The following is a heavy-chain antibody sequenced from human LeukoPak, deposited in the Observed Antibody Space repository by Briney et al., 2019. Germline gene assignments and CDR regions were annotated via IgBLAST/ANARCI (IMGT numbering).Heavy chain of an antibody. CDR2: TNPNSGGT. D-gene: IGHD2-15*01. Sequence: ASVKVSCKASGYTFTGYYMHWVRQAPGQGLEWMGWTNPNSGGTNYAQKFQGRVTMTRDTSISTAYMELSRLRSDDTAVYYCAREGYCSGGSCYAVWFDPWGQGTLVTVSS. V-gene: IGHV1-2*02. CDR1: GYTFTGYY. CDR3: AREGYCSGGSCYAVWFDP. J-gene: IGHJ5*02.